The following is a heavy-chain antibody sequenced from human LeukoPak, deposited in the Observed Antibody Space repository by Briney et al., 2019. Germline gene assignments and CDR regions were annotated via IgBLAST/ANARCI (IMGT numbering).Heavy chain of an antibody. V-gene: IGHV3-21*01. CDR1: GFTFSSYS. CDR2: ISSSSSYI. D-gene: IGHD5-18*01. CDR3: AREGYGLASALEY. J-gene: IGHJ4*02. Sequence: GGSLRLSCAASGFTFSSYSMNWVRQAPGKGLEWVSSISSSSSYIYYADSVKGRFTISRDNAKNSLYLQMNSLRAEDTAVYYCAREGYGLASALEYWGQGTLVTVSS.